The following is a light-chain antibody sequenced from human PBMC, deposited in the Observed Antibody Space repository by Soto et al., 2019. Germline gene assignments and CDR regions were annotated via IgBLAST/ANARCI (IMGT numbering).Light chain of an antibody. CDR3: CSEAGSYTLV. CDR1: SSYVGGYNY. Sequence: QSALTQPRSVSGSPGQSVTISCTGTSSYVGGYNYVSWYQQHPGKGPKLIIYDVNKRPSGVPDRFSGSKSGNTASLTISGLQAEDEADYHCCSEAGSYTLVFGGGTKVTVL. V-gene: IGLV2-11*01. J-gene: IGLJ2*01. CDR2: DVN.